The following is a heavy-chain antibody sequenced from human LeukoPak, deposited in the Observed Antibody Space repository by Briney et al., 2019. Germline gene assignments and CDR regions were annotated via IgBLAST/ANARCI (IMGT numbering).Heavy chain of an antibody. CDR1: VGSFTDYY. CDR3: ARGAPEYYFGMDV. V-gene: IGHV4-34*01. J-gene: IGHJ6*02. Sequence: SETLSLTCAVYVGSFTDYYWAWIRQPPGKGLEWIGEINHSGSSNYNPSLKSRVTISRDTSKNHFSLRLSSVTAADTALYFCARGAPEYYFGMDVWGQGTTVTVSS. CDR2: INHSGSS.